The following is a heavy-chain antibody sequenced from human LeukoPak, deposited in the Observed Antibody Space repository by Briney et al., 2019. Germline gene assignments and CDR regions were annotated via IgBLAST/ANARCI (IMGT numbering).Heavy chain of an antibody. V-gene: IGHV3-21*04. CDR2: ISSRSSYI. J-gene: IGHJ2*01. Sequence: PGGSLRLSCAASGFTFSSYRMNWVRQAPGKGLEWVSSISSRSSYIYYADSVKGRFTISRDNAKNSLYLQMNSLRAEDTAVYYCARRLIGVNSWYFDLWGRGTLVTVSS. D-gene: IGHD4-23*01. CDR1: GFTFSSYR. CDR3: ARRLIGVNSWYFDL.